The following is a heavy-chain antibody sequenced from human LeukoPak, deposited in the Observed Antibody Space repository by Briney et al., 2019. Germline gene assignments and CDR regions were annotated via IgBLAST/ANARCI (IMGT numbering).Heavy chain of an antibody. Sequence: PGGSLRLSCAASGFTFSSYGMHWVRQAPGKGLEWVAVISYDGSNKYYADSVKGRFTISRDNSKNTLYLQMNSLRAEDTAVYYCAKGPTGFDPSGQGTLVTVSS. CDR2: ISYDGSNK. CDR3: AKGPTGFDP. D-gene: IGHD4-17*01. V-gene: IGHV3-30*18. J-gene: IGHJ5*02. CDR1: GFTFSSYG.